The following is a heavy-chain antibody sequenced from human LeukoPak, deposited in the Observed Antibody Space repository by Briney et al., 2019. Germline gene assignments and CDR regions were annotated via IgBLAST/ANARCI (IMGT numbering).Heavy chain of an antibody. CDR1: GFTFSSYS. CDR3: AKDKLPTAMFSYVY. Sequence: GGSLRLSCAASGFTFSSYSMNWVRQAPGKGLEWVAGISDRGGRTDYAGSVKGRFTISRDNSRNTLFLQMDSLRAEDTAVYYCAKDKLPTAMFSYVYWGQGTLVTVSS. CDR2: ISDRGGRT. J-gene: IGHJ4*02. D-gene: IGHD2-2*01. V-gene: IGHV3-23*01.